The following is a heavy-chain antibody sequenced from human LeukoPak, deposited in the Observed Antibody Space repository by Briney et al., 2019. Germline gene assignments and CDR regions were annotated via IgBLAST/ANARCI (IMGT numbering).Heavy chain of an antibody. CDR1: GYTFTSYD. CDR3: ARWGSMVRGLDY. CDR2: MNPNSGNT. V-gene: IGHV1-8*01. J-gene: IGHJ4*02. D-gene: IGHD3-10*01. Sequence: ASVKVSCKASGYTFTSYDINWVRQATGQGLEWMGWMNPNSGNTGYAQKFQGRVTMTRNTSISTAYMELSSLRSEDTAVYYCARWGSMVRGLDYWGQGTLVTVSS.